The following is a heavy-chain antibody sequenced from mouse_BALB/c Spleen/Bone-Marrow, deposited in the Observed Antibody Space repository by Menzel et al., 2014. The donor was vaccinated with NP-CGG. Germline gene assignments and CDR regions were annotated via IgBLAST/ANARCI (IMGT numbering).Heavy chain of an antibody. CDR3: ARPDTAGFVSVF. V-gene: IGHV1S132*01. Sequence: VQLQQSGAELVKPGASVKLSCKTSGYTFTSYWIQWVKQRPGQGLGWIGEIFPGTGTTYYNEKFKGKATLTIDTSSSPTHMHSAAPASVGSFFYFCARPDTAGFVSVFWGERAPLTVSS. CDR1: GYTFTSYW. J-gene: IGHJ2*01. CDR2: IFPGTGTT. D-gene: IGHD3-1*01.